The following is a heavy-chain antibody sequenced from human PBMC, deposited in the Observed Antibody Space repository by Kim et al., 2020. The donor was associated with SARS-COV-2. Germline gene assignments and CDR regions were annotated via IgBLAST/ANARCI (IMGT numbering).Heavy chain of an antibody. J-gene: IGHJ4*01. V-gene: IGHV1-3*01. CDR2: INAGSGNT. D-gene: IGHD3-3*01. CDR3: ARGAAVFRCLEWIASYFDY. CDR1: GYTFSNYA. Sequence: ASVKVSCKASGYTFSNYAMHWVRQAPGQGLEWMGWINAGSGNTEYSQKFQGRLIITTDTSASTAYMELRSLRSEDTAVYYCARGAAVFRCLEWIASYFDY.